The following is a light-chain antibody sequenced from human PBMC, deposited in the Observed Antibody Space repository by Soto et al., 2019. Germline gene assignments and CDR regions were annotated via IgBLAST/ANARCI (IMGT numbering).Light chain of an antibody. Sequence: QPVLTQPPSVSGAPGQRVTISCTGSSSNIGAGYDVHWYQQLPGTAPKLLIYGNSNRPSGVPDRFSASKSDTSASLAITGLQAEDEADYYCQSYDTSLSGLGVFGGGTKVTVL. CDR2: GNS. CDR1: SSNIGAGYD. V-gene: IGLV1-40*01. J-gene: IGLJ2*01. CDR3: QSYDTSLSGLGV.